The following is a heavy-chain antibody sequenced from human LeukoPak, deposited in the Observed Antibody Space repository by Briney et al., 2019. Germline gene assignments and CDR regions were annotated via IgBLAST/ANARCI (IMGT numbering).Heavy chain of an antibody. D-gene: IGHD2-15*01. V-gene: IGHV3-53*01. Sequence: GGSLRLSCAASGFTVSSNYMSWVRQAPGMGLEWVSVIYSGGNTYYADSVKGRFTISRDNSKNTLYLQMNSLRAEDTAVYYCAKDQQVVVVVAATPDYWGQGTLVTVSS. CDR3: AKDQQVVVVVAATPDY. J-gene: IGHJ4*02. CDR1: GFTVSSNY. CDR2: IYSGGNT.